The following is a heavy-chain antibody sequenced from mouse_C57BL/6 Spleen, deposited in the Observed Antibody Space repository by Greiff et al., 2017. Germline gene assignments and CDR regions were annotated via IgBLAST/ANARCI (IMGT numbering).Heavy chain of an antibody. V-gene: IGHV3-1*01. CDR3: ARGYGNYAMDY. CDR1: GYSITSGYD. D-gene: IGHD2-10*02. CDR2: ISYSGST. J-gene: IGHJ4*01. Sequence: VQLQQSGPGMVKPSQSLSLTCTVTGYSITSGYDWHWIRHFPGNKLEWMGYISYSGSTNYNPSLKSRISITHDTSKNHFFLKLNSVTTEDTATYYCARGYGNYAMDYWGQGTSVTVSS.